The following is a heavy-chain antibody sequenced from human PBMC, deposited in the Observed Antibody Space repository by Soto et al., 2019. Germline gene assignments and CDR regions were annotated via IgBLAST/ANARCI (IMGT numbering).Heavy chain of an antibody. Sequence: SETLSLTCAVYGGSFSGYYWSWIRQPPGKGLEWIGEINHSGSTNYNPSLKSRVTISVDTSKNQFSLKLSSVTAADTAVYYCARGRQLVGYYYYYMDVWGKGTTVTVSS. D-gene: IGHD6-6*01. J-gene: IGHJ6*03. V-gene: IGHV4-34*01. CDR3: ARGRQLVGYYYYYMDV. CDR2: INHSGST. CDR1: GGSFSGYY.